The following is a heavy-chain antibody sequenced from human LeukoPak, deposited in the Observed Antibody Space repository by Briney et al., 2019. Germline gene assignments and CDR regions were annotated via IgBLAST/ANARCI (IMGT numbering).Heavy chain of an antibody. J-gene: IGHJ4*02. D-gene: IGHD3-10*01. Sequence: GGSLRLSCAASGFTFSSYAMHWVRQAPGKGLEWVAVISYDGSNKYYADSVKGRFTISRDNSKNTLYLQMNSLRAEDTAVYYCARDARGFGESSDYWGQGTLVTVSS. CDR3: ARDARGFGESSDY. V-gene: IGHV3-30-3*01. CDR1: GFTFSSYA. CDR2: ISYDGSNK.